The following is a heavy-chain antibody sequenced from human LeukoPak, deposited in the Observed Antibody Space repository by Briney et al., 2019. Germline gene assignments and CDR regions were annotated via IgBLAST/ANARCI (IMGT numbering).Heavy chain of an antibody. CDR1: GYTFTGYY. CDR3: ARDRGVVRGLPLLFDP. D-gene: IGHD3-10*01. CDR2: INPNSGGT. V-gene: IGHV1-2*02. Sequence: ASVKISCKASGYTFTGYYMHWVRQAPGQGLEWMGWINPNSGGTNYAQKFQGRVTMTRDTSISTAYMELSRLRSDDTAVYYCARDRGVVRGLPLLFDPWGQGTLVTVSS. J-gene: IGHJ5*02.